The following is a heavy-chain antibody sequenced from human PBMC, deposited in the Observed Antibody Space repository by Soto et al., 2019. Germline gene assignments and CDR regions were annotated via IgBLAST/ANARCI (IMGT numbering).Heavy chain of an antibody. D-gene: IGHD2-15*01. J-gene: IGHJ6*02. CDR1: GFTFSSYG. CDR2: ISYEGSNK. Sequence: PGGSLRLSCAASGFTFSSYGMHWVRQAPGKGLEWVAVISYEGSNKYYADSVKGRFTISRDNSKNTLYLQMNSLRAEDTAVYYCAKGAGLPYYYYGMDVWGQGTTVTVSS. V-gene: IGHV3-30*18. CDR3: AKGAGLPYYYYGMDV.